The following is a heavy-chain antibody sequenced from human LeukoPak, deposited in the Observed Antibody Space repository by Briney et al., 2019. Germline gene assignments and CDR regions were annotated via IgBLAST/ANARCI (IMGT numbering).Heavy chain of an antibody. CDR3: AQDRAIPPWGTTFDY. J-gene: IGHJ4*02. Sequence: PVKVSCKASGGTFSSYAISWVRQAPGQGLEWMGRIIPIFGTANYAQKFQGRVTITTDESTSTAYMELSSLRSEDTAVYYCAQDRAIPPWGTTFDYWGQGTLVTVSS. V-gene: IGHV1-69*05. CDR2: IIPIFGTA. D-gene: IGHD2/OR15-2a*01. CDR1: GGTFSSYA.